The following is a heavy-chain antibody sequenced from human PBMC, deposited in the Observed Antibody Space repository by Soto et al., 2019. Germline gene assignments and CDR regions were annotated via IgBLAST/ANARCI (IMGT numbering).Heavy chain of an antibody. Sequence: QVQLVQSGAEVKKPGASVKVSCKASGYTFTSYGISWVRQAPGQGLEWMGWISAYNGNTNYAQKLQGRVTMTTDTSTSTAYMELRSLRSDDTAVYHCARPETPITDCSGGSCHPYGMDVWGQGTTVTVSS. CDR3: ARPETPITDCSGGSCHPYGMDV. J-gene: IGHJ6*02. V-gene: IGHV1-18*01. CDR1: GYTFTSYG. CDR2: ISAYNGNT. D-gene: IGHD2-15*01.